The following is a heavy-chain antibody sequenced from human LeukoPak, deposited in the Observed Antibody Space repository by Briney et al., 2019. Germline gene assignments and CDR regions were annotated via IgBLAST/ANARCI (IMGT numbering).Heavy chain of an antibody. CDR2: IYSSGST. CDR1: GGSISSNSYY. V-gene: IGHV4-39*01. CDR3: ARGTRSGLVDSGGPPNWFDP. J-gene: IGHJ5*02. D-gene: IGHD3-16*01. Sequence: SETLSLTCTVSGGSISSNSYYWGWIRQPPGKGLEWVGSIYSSGSTYYNPSLKSRVTISLDTSKNQFSLKLSSVTAADTAVYYCARGTRSGLVDSGGPPNWFDPWGQGTLVTVSS.